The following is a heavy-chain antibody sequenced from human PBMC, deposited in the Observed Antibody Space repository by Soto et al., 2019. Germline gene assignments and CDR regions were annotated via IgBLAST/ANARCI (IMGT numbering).Heavy chain of an antibody. D-gene: IGHD3-22*01. V-gene: IGHV4-4*07. CDR3: ARGPYYYDSSGYYYGYYYGMDV. CDR2: IYSSGST. J-gene: IGHJ6*02. CDR1: GGSISSYY. Sequence: QVQLQESGPGLVKPSETLSLTCTVSGGSISSYYWSWIRQPAGKGLEWIGRIYSSGSTNYNPSLKSRVTMSVDTSKNQFSLKLSSVTAADTAVYYCARGPYYYDSSGYYYGYYYGMDVWGQGTTVTVSS.